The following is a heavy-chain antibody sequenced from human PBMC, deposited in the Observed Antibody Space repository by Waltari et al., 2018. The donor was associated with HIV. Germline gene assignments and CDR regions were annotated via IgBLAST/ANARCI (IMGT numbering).Heavy chain of an antibody. J-gene: IGHJ4*02. CDR1: GFTLTDYA. CDR2: LWPDGNTR. V-gene: IGHV3-33*01. Sequence: QVHLVESGGTVVQPGKSLRLASVTDGFTLTDYAMSWFRQTPGAGLQWVAILWPDGNTRFYAPFVRGRFSISRDNTKKTVFLQMRALRADDTGVYFCARQGNTGTYFGGHRWGRGT. CDR3: ARQGNTGTYFGGHR. D-gene: IGHD3-10*01.